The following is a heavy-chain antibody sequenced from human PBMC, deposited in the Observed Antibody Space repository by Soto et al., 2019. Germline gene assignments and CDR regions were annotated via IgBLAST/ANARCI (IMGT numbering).Heavy chain of an antibody. J-gene: IGHJ4*02. Sequence: GGSMRLSCAASGLTLSDYAMHWVRQAPGKGLEWVAVVSHDGRNTHYADSVKGRFTISRDSSKNTVSLEMTSLRAEDTAVYYCAKGGRQWLVTSDFNYWGQGALVTVSS. CDR3: AKGGRQWLVTSDFNY. CDR2: VSHDGRNT. V-gene: IGHV3-30*18. CDR1: GLTLSDYA. D-gene: IGHD6-19*01.